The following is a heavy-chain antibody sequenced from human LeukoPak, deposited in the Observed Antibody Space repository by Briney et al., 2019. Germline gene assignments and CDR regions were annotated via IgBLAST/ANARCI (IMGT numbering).Heavy chain of an antibody. Sequence: PGGSLRLSCTASGFTFGDYAMSWVRQAPGTGLEWVCFIRSKAYGGTTEYAASVKGRFTISRDDSKSIAYLQMNSLKTEDTAVYYCTSMVRGVIHVYYYYYMDVWGKGTTVTVSS. J-gene: IGHJ6*03. CDR2: IRSKAYGGTT. CDR1: GFTFGDYA. D-gene: IGHD3-10*01. CDR3: TSMVRGVIHVYYYYYMDV. V-gene: IGHV3-49*04.